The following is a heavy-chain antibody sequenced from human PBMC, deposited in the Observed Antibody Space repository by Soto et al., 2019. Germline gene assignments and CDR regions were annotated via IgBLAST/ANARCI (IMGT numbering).Heavy chain of an antibody. D-gene: IGHD1-7*01. Sequence: GGSLRLSCAASGFTFSSYAMSWVRQAPGEGLEWVAVITDTGGDAKYADSVRGRFTISRDRSKNTLYLQMSSLRAEDTALYYCAKNQERELPRVIDFWGQGTLVTVSS. CDR3: AKNQERELPRVIDF. CDR2: ITDTGGDA. J-gene: IGHJ4*02. CDR1: GFTFSSYA. V-gene: IGHV3-23*01.